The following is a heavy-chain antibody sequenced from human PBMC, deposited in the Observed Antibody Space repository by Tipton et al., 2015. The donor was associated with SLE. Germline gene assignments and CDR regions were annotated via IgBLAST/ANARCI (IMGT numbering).Heavy chain of an antibody. CDR2: ISAYNGNT. D-gene: IGHD2-15*01. V-gene: IGHV1-18*01. J-gene: IGHJ2*01. CDR3: ARMVSGYCSGGSCYLYWYFDL. Sequence: QVQLVQSGAGVKKPGASVKVSCKASGYTFTSYGISWVRQAPGQGLEWMGWISAYNGNTNYAQKLQGRVTVTTDTSTSTAYMELRSLRSDDTAVYYCARMVSGYCSGGSCYLYWYFDLWGRGTLVTVSS. CDR1: GYTFTSYG.